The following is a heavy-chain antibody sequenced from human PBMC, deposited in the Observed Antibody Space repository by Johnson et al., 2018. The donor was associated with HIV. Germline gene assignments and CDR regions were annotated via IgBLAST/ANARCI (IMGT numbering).Heavy chain of an antibody. D-gene: IGHD3-3*01. CDR3: AREEVTIFGVAYDAFDI. J-gene: IGHJ3*02. V-gene: IGHV3-73*01. CDR2: IRSKANSYAT. Sequence: WVGRIRSKANSYATAYAASVKGRFTISRDDSKNTAYLQMNSLKTEDTAVYYCAREEVTIFGVAYDAFDIWGQGTMVTVSS.